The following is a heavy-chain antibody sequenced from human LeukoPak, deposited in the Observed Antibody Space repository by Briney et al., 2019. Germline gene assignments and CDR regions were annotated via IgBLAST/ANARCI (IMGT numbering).Heavy chain of an antibody. Sequence: GGSLRLSCAASGFTFSSYAMHWVRQAPGKGLEWVAVISYDGSNKYYADSVKGRFTISRDNSKNTLYLQMNSLRAEDTAVYYCASLEELLSSIAARSSAFDIWGQGTMVTVSS. D-gene: IGHD6-6*01. J-gene: IGHJ3*02. V-gene: IGHV3-30-3*01. CDR3: ASLEELLSSIAARSSAFDI. CDR1: GFTFSSYA. CDR2: ISYDGSNK.